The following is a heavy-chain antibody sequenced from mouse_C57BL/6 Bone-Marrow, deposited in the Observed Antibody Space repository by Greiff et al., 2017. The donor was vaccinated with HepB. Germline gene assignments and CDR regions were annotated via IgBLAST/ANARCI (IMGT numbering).Heavy chain of an antibody. Sequence: QVQLQQPGAELVKPGASVKLSCKASGYTFTSYWMHWVKQRPGQGLEWIGMIHPNSGSTNYNEKFKSKATLTVDKSSSTAYMQLSSLTSEDSAVYYCAHRGKIYYSNSYWYFDVWGTGTTVTVSS. CDR2: IHPNSGST. D-gene: IGHD2-5*01. V-gene: IGHV1-64*01. CDR1: GYTFTSYW. J-gene: IGHJ1*03. CDR3: AHRGKIYYSNSYWYFDV.